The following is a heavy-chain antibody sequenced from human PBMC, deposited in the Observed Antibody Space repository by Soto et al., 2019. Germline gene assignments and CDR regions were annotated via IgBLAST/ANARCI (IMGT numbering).Heavy chain of an antibody. J-gene: IGHJ6*02. V-gene: IGHV6-1*01. CDR2: TYYRSKWYN. Sequence: TLSLTCAISGDSVSSNSAAWNWIRQSPSRGLEWLGRTYYRSKWYNDYAVSVKSRITINPDTSKNQFSLQLNSVTPEDTAVYYCAREADYGSWGRRGLGYYYGMDFWGQGTKVTVSS. D-gene: IGHD3-10*01. CDR1: GDSVSSNSAA. CDR3: AREADYGSWGRRGLGYYYGMDF.